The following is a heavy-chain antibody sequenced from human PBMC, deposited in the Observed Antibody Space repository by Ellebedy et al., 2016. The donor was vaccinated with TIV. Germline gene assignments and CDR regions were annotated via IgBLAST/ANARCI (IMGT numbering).Heavy chain of an antibody. CDR3: ARDMGRWLQFLGF. CDR1: GFTFSSYN. CDR2: ISSYTLTT. Sequence: GESLKISCAASGFTFSSYNIIWVRQAPGKGLEWISYISSYTLTTEYADSVKGRFTISRDNAKNSVYLQMKSLRAEDTAVYFCARDMGRWLQFLGFWGQGTLVTVSS. V-gene: IGHV3-48*04. D-gene: IGHD5-24*01. J-gene: IGHJ4*02.